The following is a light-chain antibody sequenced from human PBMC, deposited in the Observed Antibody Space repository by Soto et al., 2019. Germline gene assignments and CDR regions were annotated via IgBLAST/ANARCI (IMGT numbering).Light chain of an antibody. J-gene: IGLJ1*01. CDR1: SIDVGVYNY. V-gene: IGLV2-14*01. CDR3: NSYTSSSTLVV. CDR2: EVN. Sequence: SVLTHPASVSGSPGQSITISFTGTSIDVGVYNYVSWYQQYPGKAPKLMIYEVNNRPSGVSKRFSGSKSGNTASLTISGLQAEEEADYYSNSYTSSSTLVVFGTGTKVT.